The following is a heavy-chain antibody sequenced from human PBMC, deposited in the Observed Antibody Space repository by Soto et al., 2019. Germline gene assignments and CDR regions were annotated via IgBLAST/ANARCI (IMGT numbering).Heavy chain of an antibody. CDR1: GYTFTSYG. D-gene: IGHD6-13*01. CDR2: INAGNGNT. J-gene: IGHJ4*02. CDR3: ARDVAALDY. Sequence: RASVKVSCKASGYTFTSYGISWVRQAPGQRLEWMGWINAGNGNTKYSQKFQGRVTITRDTSASTAYMELSSLRSEDTAVYYCARDVAALDYWGQGTLVTVSS. V-gene: IGHV1-3*01.